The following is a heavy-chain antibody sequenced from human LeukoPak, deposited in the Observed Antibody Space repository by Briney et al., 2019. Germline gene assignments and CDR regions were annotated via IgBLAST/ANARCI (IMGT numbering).Heavy chain of an antibody. CDR2: IPYDGANK. V-gene: IGHV3-30*02. D-gene: IGHD5-18*01. CDR1: GFTFSSYG. J-gene: IGHJ4*02. Sequence: GGSLRLSCAASGFTFSSYGFHWVRQAPGKGLEWVTSIPYDGANKNYVDSVKGRFTISRDNSKNTLYLLMNSLRIEDTGVYYCAKDSESSYSYVDYWGQGTLVTVSS. CDR3: AKDSESSYSYVDY.